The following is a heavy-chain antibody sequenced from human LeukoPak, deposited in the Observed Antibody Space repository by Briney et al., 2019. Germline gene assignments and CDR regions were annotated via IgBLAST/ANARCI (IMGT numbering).Heavy chain of an antibody. CDR1: GGSITSYY. CDR2: ISYSGST. V-gene: IGHV4-59*01. CDR3: ARVAGYGSGSYPDY. Sequence: AETLSLTCTVSGGSITSYYRSWIRQPPGKGLEWMGYISYSGSTTYNPSLKSRITISVDTSKTQFSLQLTSVTPADTAVYYCARVAGYGSGSYPDYWGQGVLVTVSS. D-gene: IGHD3-10*01. J-gene: IGHJ4*02.